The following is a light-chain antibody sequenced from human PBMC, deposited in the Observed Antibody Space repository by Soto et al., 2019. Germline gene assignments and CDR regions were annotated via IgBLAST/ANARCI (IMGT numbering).Light chain of an antibody. J-gene: IGLJ1*01. CDR3: CSFAGSNPFPYV. V-gene: IGLV2-14*01. CDR2: EVS. Sequence: QSVLTQPASVSGSPGQSITISCTGTSNDVGGYNYVSWYQQHPGKAPKLVIYEVSHRPSGISDRFSGSKSGNTASLTISGLQVEDEADYHCCSFAGSNPFPYVFGTGTKLTVL. CDR1: SNDVGGYNY.